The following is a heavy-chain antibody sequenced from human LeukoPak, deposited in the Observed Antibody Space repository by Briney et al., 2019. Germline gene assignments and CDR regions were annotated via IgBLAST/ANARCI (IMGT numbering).Heavy chain of an antibody. D-gene: IGHD1-26*01. Sequence: KASETLFLTCTVSGYSISSGFFWGWIRQPPGKGLEWIGSIYHSGSTYYNSSLKSRVSISVDTSKNQFSLKLSSVTSADTAVYYCARISAYWGQGTLVTVSS. CDR3: ARISAY. CDR1: GYSISSGFF. CDR2: IYHSGST. V-gene: IGHV4-38-2*02. J-gene: IGHJ4*02.